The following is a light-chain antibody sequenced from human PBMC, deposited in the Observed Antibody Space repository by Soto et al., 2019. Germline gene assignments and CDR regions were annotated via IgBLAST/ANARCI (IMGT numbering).Light chain of an antibody. CDR3: SSYTSSSTFV. V-gene: IGLV2-14*01. Sequence: QSALTQPASVSGSPGRSITISCTGTSSDVGAYNFVSWYLQHPGKAPKLMIYEVSNRPSGVSNRVSGSKSGNTASLTISGLQAEDEADYYCSSYTSSSTFVFGTGIKLTVL. CDR1: SSDVGAYNF. CDR2: EVS. J-gene: IGLJ1*01.